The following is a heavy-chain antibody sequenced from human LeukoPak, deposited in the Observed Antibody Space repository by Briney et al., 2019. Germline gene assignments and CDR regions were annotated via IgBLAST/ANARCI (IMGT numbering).Heavy chain of an antibody. Sequence: SETLSLTCTVSGGSISSYYWSWIRQPPGKGLEWIGYIYYSGSTNYNPSLKSRVTISVDTSKNQFSLKLSSVTAADTAVYYCARDRANDAFDIWGQGTMVTVSS. CDR3: ARDRANDAFDI. J-gene: IGHJ3*02. V-gene: IGHV4-59*01. CDR1: GGSISSYY. CDR2: IYYSGST.